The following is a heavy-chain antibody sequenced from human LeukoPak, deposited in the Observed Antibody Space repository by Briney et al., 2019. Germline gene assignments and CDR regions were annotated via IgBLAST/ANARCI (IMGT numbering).Heavy chain of an antibody. CDR2: IWYDGSNK. CDR3: AKDSYYDSSGYFQASLGAFDI. Sequence: PGGSLRLSCAASGFTFSSYGMHWVRQAPGKGLEWVAVIWYDGSNKYYADSVKGRFTISRDNSKNTLYLQVNSLRAEDTAVYYCAKDSYYDSSGYFQASLGAFDIWGQGTMVTVSS. D-gene: IGHD3-22*01. V-gene: IGHV3-33*06. J-gene: IGHJ3*02. CDR1: GFTFSSYG.